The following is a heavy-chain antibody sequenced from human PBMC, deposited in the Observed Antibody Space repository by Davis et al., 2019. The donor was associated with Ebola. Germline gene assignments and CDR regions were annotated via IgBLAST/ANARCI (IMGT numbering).Heavy chain of an antibody. J-gene: IGHJ6*02. CDR1: GYTFSNYA. CDR2: MNPNSGDT. D-gene: IGHD1-1*01. V-gene: IGHV1-8*01. Sequence: AASVKVSCKASGYTFSNYAINWVRQPTGQALEWLRWMNPNSGDTGYAQKFQGRVTMTRNTSISTAYMELSSLRSEDTAVYYCAREGTGDGFIYYYGMDVWGQGTTVTVSS. CDR3: AREGTGDGFIYYYGMDV.